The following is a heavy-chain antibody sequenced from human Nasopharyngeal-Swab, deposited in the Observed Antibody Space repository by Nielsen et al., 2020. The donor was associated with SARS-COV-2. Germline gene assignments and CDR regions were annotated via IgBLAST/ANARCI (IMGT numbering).Heavy chain of an antibody. CDR3: AKDIDYGDY. Sequence: SLKIPCAASGFTFDDYAMHWVRQAPGKGLEWVSGISWNSGSIGYADSVKGRFTISRDNAKNSLYLQMNSLRAEDTALYYCAKDIDYGDYWGQGTLVTVSS. CDR2: ISWNSGSI. J-gene: IGHJ4*02. V-gene: IGHV3-9*01. CDR1: GFTFDDYA.